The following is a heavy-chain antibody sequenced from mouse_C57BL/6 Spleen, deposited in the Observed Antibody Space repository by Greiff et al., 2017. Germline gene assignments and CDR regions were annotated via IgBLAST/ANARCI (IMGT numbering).Heavy chain of an antibody. D-gene: IGHD1-1*01. J-gene: IGHJ1*03. Sequence: EVQLQQSGPELVKPGASVKISCKASGYTFTDYYMNWVKQSHGKSLEWIGDINPNNGGTSYNQKFKGKATLTVDKSSSTAYMELRSLTSEDSAVYYCAPPHYYGSSHWYFDVWGTGTTVTVSS. CDR1: GYTFTDYY. V-gene: IGHV1-26*01. CDR2: INPNNGGT. CDR3: APPHYYGSSHWYFDV.